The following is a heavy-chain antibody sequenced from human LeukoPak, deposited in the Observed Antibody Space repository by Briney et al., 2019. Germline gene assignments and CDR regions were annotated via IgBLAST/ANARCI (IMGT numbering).Heavy chain of an antibody. V-gene: IGHV5-51*01. Sequence: GESLKISCKGSGYSFTSYWIGWVRHMPGKGLEWMGIIYPGDSDTRYSPSFQGQVTISADKSISTAYLQWSSLKASDTAMYYCARRGYCSSTSCYMHAFDIWGQRTMVTVSS. D-gene: IGHD2-2*02. CDR3: ARRGYCSSTSCYMHAFDI. J-gene: IGHJ3*02. CDR1: GYSFTSYW. CDR2: IYPGDSDT.